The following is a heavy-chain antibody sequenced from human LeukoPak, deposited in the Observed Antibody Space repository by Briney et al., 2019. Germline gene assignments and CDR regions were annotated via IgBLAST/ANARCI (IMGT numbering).Heavy chain of an antibody. J-gene: IGHJ5*02. D-gene: IGHD6-13*01. CDR2: IYHSGST. Sequence: SETLSLTCAVSGGSISSSNWWSWVRQPPGKGLEWIGEIYHSGSTNYNPSLKSRVTISVDKSKNQFSLKLSSVTAADTAVYYCARGWSSSWPYNLFDPWGQGTLVTVSS. CDR3: ARGWSSSWPYNLFDP. CDR1: GGSISSSNW. V-gene: IGHV4-4*02.